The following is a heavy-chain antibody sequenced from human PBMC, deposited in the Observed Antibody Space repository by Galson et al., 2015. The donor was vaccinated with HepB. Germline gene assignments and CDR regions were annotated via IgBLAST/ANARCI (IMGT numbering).Heavy chain of an antibody. CDR3: ARVLDYYDSSGNGYYYYGMDV. CDR2: INPILGIA. Sequence: SVKVSCKASGGTFSSYTISWVRQAPGQGLEWMGRINPILGIANYAQKFQGRVTITADKSTSTAYMELSSLRSEDTAVYYCARVLDYYDSSGNGYYYYGMDVWGQGTTVTVSS. CDR1: GGTFSSYT. V-gene: IGHV1-69*02. D-gene: IGHD3-22*01. J-gene: IGHJ6*02.